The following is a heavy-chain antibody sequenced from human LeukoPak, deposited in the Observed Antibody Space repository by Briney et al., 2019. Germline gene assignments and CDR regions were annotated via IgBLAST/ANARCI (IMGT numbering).Heavy chain of an antibody. CDR1: GGSISSSSDY. D-gene: IGHD3-10*01. V-gene: IGHV4-39*01. CDR2: IYYSGST. Sequence: ASETLSLTCTVSGGSISSSSDYWGWIRQPPGKGLEWIGSIYYSGSTYYNPSLKSRVTISVDTSKNQFSLKLSSVTAADTAVYYCARLRLLSSGSYCTFDYWGQGTLVTVSS. J-gene: IGHJ4*02. CDR3: ARLRLLSSGSYCTFDY.